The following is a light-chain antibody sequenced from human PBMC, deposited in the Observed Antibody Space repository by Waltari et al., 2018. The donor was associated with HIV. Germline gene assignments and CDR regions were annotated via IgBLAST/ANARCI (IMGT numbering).Light chain of an antibody. V-gene: IGLV3-25*03. CDR3: QSTDYDGTWV. CDR1: SLPKKS. Sequence: SYDLTQTPSVSVSPGQTARINCSKGSLPKKSSSWSRQKAGQSPVLVIYRDIQRPSGIPERISCSGSGTGITLTSTGVQAEDEADYFCQSTDYDGTWVFGGGTKLTVL. CDR2: RDI. J-gene: IGLJ3*02.